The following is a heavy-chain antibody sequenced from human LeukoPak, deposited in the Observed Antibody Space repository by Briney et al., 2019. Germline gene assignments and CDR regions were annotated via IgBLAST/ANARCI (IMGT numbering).Heavy chain of an antibody. J-gene: IGHJ3*02. CDR1: GGSFSGYY. CDR2: INHSGST. Sequence: SETLSLTCAVYGGSFSGYYWSWIRQPPGKGLEWIGEINHSGSTNYNPSLKSRVTISVDTSKNQFSLKLSSVTAADTAVYYCARSDAQWLGAWSHAFDIWGQGTMVTVSS. D-gene: IGHD3-10*01. CDR3: ARSDAQWLGAWSHAFDI. V-gene: IGHV4-34*01.